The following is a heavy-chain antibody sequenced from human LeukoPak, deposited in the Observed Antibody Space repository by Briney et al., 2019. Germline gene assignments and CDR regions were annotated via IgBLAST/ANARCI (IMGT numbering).Heavy chain of an antibody. CDR1: GFTFSNYW. Sequence: QSGGSLRLSCAASGFTFSNYWISWVRQAPGKGLEWVANIKQDGSQKNYVDSVKGRFTISRDNAKTSLYLQMNSLRAEDTAVYYCARAPVPAAMLDGMDVWGKGTTVTVSS. V-gene: IGHV3-7*01. J-gene: IGHJ6*04. D-gene: IGHD2-2*01. CDR3: ARAPVPAAMLDGMDV. CDR2: IKQDGSQK.